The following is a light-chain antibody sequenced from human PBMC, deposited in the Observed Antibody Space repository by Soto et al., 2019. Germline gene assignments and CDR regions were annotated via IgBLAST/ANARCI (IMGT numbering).Light chain of an antibody. CDR2: GNN. J-gene: IGLJ3*02. Sequence: QSVLTQPPSVSGAPGQRVTISCTGTNSNIGADYGAQWYQQFPGTAPKLLIYGNNNRPSGVSDRFSGSKSATSASLAITGLQPGDEADYYCQSYDSNLVGLVFGAGTQLTVL. CDR1: NSNIGADYG. V-gene: IGLV1-40*01. CDR3: QSYDSNLVGLV.